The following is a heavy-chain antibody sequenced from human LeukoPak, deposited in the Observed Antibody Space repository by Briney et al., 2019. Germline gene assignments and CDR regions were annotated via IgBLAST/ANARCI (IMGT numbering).Heavy chain of an antibody. Sequence: PGGSLRLSCAASGFTFDGYAMHWVRQAPGKGLEWVSLISGDGGSTYYADSVKGRFTISRDNSKNSLYLQMNSLRTEDTALYYCAKAFWSGYYIPMDAFDIWGQGTMVTVSS. D-gene: IGHD3-3*01. J-gene: IGHJ3*02. V-gene: IGHV3-43*02. CDR2: ISGDGGST. CDR3: AKAFWSGYYIPMDAFDI. CDR1: GFTFDGYA.